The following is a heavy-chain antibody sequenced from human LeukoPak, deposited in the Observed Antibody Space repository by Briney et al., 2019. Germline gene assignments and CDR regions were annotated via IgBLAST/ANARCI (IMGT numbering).Heavy chain of an antibody. CDR3: ARVATFTSGHYSGGSCYPY. CDR2: MNPNSGNT. Sequence: GASVKVSCKASGYTFTSYDINWVRQATGQGLEWMGWMNPNSGNTGYAQKFQGRVTMTRNTSISTAYMELSSLRSEDTAVYYCARVATFTSGHYSGGSCYPYWGRGTLVTVSS. V-gene: IGHV1-8*01. CDR1: GYTFTSYD. D-gene: IGHD2-15*01. J-gene: IGHJ4*02.